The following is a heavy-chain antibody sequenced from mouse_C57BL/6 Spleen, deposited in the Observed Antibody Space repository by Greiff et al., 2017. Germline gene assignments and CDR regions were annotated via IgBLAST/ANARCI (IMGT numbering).Heavy chain of an antibody. J-gene: IGHJ2*01. Sequence: EVKLMESGGGLVKPGGSLKLSCAASGFTFSSYTMSWVRQTPEKRLEWVATISGGGGNTYYPDSVKGRFTISRDNAKNTLYLQMSSLRSEDTALYYCARQALPTSFAYWGQGTTLTVSS. CDR3: ARQALPTSFAY. CDR1: GFTFSSYT. V-gene: IGHV5-9*01. CDR2: ISGGGGNT.